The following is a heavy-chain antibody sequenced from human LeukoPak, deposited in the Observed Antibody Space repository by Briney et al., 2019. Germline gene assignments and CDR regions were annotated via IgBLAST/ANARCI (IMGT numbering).Heavy chain of an antibody. CDR1: GFTFSSYA. D-gene: IGHD6-19*01. CDR2: ISHVGGSS. J-gene: IGHJ6*03. V-gene: IGHV3-23*01. Sequence: GGSLRLSCAASGFTFSSYAMSWVRQAPGKGLEWVSAISHVGGSSYYADSVKGRFTISRDNSKNLLYLQMNSLRDEDTAVYYCAKGGWLGIFQYYYMDVWGEGTTVTVSS. CDR3: AKGGWLGIFQYYYMDV.